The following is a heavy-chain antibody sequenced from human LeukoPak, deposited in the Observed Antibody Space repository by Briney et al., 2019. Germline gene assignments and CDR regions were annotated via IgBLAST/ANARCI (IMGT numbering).Heavy chain of an antibody. V-gene: IGHV3-49*03. D-gene: IGHD5-12*01. Sequence: GGSLRLSCAASGFTFSDYYMSWFRQAPGKGLEWVGFIRSKAYGGTTEYAASVKGRFTISRDDSKSIAYLQMNSLKTEDTAVYCCTRYSGYDWSGGYWGQGTLVTVSS. CDR2: IRSKAYGGTT. CDR3: TRYSGYDWSGGY. J-gene: IGHJ4*02. CDR1: GFTFSDYY.